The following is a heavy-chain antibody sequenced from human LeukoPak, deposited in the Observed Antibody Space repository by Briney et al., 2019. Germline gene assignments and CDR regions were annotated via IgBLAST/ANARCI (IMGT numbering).Heavy chain of an antibody. CDR3: ASPTAGTNSDC. CDR2: ISSGGAYT. Sequence: GGSLRLSCATSGFTFSDYYMTWIRQAPGKGLEWISYISSGGAYTSYSDSVKGRFTISRDNAMNSVYLQMNSLRAEDTAVYYCASPTAGTNSDCWGQGTLVTVSS. D-gene: IGHD6-13*01. J-gene: IGHJ4*02. CDR1: GFTFSDYY. V-gene: IGHV3-11*03.